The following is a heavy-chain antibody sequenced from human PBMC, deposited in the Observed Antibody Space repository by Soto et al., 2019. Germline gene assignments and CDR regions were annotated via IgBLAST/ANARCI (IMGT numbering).Heavy chain of an antibody. Sequence: PSETLSLTCTVSGGSISSYYWSWIRQPPGKGLEWIGYIYYSGSTNYNPSLKSRVTISVDTSKNQFSLKLSSVTAADTAVYYCARHSRYFGNWFDPWGQGTLVTVSS. D-gene: IGHD3-9*01. CDR2: IYYSGST. V-gene: IGHV4-59*08. J-gene: IGHJ5*02. CDR1: GGSISSYY. CDR3: ARHSRYFGNWFDP.